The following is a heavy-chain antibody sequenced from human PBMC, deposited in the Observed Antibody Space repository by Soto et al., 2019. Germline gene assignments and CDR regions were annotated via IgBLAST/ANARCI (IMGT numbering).Heavy chain of an antibody. V-gene: IGHV3-21*01. D-gene: IGHD6-13*01. Sequence: ESGGGLVKPGGSLRLSCAASGFTFSSYSMNWVRQAPGKGLEWVSSISSSSSYIYYADSVKGRFTISRDNAKNSLYLQMNSLRAEDTAVYYCASQAAGTSPLDYWGQGTLVTVSS. CDR3: ASQAAGTSPLDY. CDR2: ISSSSSYI. CDR1: GFTFSSYS. J-gene: IGHJ4*02.